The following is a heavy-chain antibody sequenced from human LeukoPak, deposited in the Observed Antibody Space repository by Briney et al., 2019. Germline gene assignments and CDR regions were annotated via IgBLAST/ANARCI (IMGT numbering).Heavy chain of an antibody. V-gene: IGHV3-74*01. J-gene: IGHJ5*02. D-gene: IGHD3-22*01. Sequence: PGGSLRLSCAASGFTFSNYWMHWVRQAPGKGLVWVSRINRDGINTSYADSVKGRFTISRDNAKNKLNLQMNSLRAEDTAVYYCARDLGQYYDTSDNWFAPWGQGTLVTVSS. CDR3: ARDLGQYYDTSDNWFAP. CDR1: GFTFSNYW. CDR2: INRDGINT.